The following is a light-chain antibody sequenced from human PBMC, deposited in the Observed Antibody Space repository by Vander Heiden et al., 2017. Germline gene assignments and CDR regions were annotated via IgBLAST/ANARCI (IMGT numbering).Light chain of an antibody. J-gene: IGKJ2*01. V-gene: IGKV1-8*01. CDR1: QGISSY. CDR3: QQDDSYPFT. Sequence: AIRITQSPSALSASTGDRVPITCRASQGISSYLAWYQQKPGKAPKLLIYAASTLQSGVPSRFSGSGSGTDFTLTISCLQSEDFATYYCQQDDSYPFTFGQGTKVEIK. CDR2: AAS.